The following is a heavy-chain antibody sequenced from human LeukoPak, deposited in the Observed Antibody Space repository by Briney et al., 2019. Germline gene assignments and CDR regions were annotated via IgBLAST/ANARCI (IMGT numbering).Heavy chain of an antibody. Sequence: SVKVSCKASGGTFSSYAISWVRQAPGQGLEWMGGIIPTFGTANYAQKFQGRVTITTDESTSTAYMELSSLRSEDTAVYYCARAMGSSSYFDYWGQGTLVTVSS. CDR1: GGTFSSYA. CDR2: IIPTFGTA. CDR3: ARAMGSSSYFDY. J-gene: IGHJ4*02. V-gene: IGHV1-69*05. D-gene: IGHD6-13*01.